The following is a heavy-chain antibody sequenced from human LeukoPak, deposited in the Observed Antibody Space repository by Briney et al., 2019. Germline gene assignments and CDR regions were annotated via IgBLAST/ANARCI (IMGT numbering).Heavy chain of an antibody. J-gene: IGHJ6*02. Sequence: PGGSLRLSCAASGFTFSSSAMSWVRQAPGKGLEWVSAISNNGGYTYYADSVQGRFTISRDNSKSTLCLQMNSLRAEDTAVYYCVRAMDVWGQGTTVTVSS. CDR2: ISNNGGYT. V-gene: IGHV3-23*01. CDR3: VRAMDV. CDR1: GFTFSSSA.